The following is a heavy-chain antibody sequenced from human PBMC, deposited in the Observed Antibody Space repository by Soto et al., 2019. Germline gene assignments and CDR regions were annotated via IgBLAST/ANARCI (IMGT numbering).Heavy chain of an antibody. CDR2: IYPGDSDT. D-gene: IGHD4-4*01. CDR1: GYSFTSYW. J-gene: IGHJ6*02. V-gene: IGHV5-51*01. CDR3: ARTSNYAPYYYYGMDV. Sequence: GESLKISCKGSGYSFTSYWIGWVRQMPGKGLEWMGIIYPGDSDTRYSPSFQGQVTISADKSISTAYLQWSSLKASDTAMYYCARTSNYAPYYYYGMDVWGQGTTVTVSS.